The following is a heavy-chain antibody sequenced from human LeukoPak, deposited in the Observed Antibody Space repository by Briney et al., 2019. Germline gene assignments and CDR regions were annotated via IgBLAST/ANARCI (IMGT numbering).Heavy chain of an antibody. CDR1: GGSISTYY. CDR2: MYYSGSP. V-gene: IGHV4-59*04. Sequence: PSETLSLTCTVSGGSISTYYWSWIRQPPGKGLEWIGSMYYSGSPSYNPSLKSRLTMSVDTSMNQFSLKLRSVTAADTAVYFCARHLKTSFYDLKRAFDTWGQGTMVAVSS. J-gene: IGHJ3*02. CDR3: ARHLKTSFYDLKRAFDT. D-gene: IGHD2/OR15-2a*01.